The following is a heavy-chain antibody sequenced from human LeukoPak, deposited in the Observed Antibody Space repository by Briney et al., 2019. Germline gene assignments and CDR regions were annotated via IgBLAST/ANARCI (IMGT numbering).Heavy chain of an antibody. V-gene: IGHV3-23*01. Sequence: PGGSLRLSCAASGFTFSSYAMSWFRQAPGKGLEWVSAISGSGGSTYYADSAKGRFTISRDNSKNTLYLQMNSLRAEDTAVYYCAKVSYRFFDYWGQGTLVTVSS. CDR2: ISGSGGST. CDR3: AKVSYRFFDY. D-gene: IGHD2-21*01. J-gene: IGHJ4*02. CDR1: GFTFSSYA.